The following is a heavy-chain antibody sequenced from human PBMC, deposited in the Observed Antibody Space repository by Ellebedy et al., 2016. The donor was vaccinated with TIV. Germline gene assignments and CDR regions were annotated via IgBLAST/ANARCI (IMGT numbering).Heavy chain of an antibody. CDR1: RGTFSSYA. CDR2: TITNFGTA. D-gene: IGHD5-24*01. J-gene: IGHJ2*01. Sequence: AASVKVSCKASRGTFSSYAISWVRQAPGPGLEWMAGTITNFGTASYAQKFQGRVTITADENTNTAYMELSSLRSEDTAVYYCATDRAPDGRNWYFDLWGRGTLVTVSS. CDR3: ATDRAPDGRNWYFDL. V-gene: IGHV1-69*13.